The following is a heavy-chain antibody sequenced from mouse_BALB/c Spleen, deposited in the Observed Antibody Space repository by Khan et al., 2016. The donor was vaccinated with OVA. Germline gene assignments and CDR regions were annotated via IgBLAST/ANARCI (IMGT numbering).Heavy chain of an antibody. CDR3: ARGGYGSLAY. J-gene: IGHJ3*01. V-gene: IGHV1-54*01. CDR1: GYSFTDYL. Sequence: QVRLQQSGAELVRPGTSVKVSCKASGYSFTDYLIDWVKQRPGQGLEWIGVINPGSGDTHYNEKFTGKATLTADKSSSTAYMQLSSLTSDDSAIYFCARGGYGSLAYWGQGTLVTVSP. D-gene: IGHD1-1*02. CDR2: INPGSGDT.